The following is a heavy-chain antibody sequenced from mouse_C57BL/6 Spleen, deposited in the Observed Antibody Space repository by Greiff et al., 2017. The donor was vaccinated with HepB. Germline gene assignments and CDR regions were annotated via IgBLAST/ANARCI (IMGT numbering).Heavy chain of an antibody. D-gene: IGHD2-1*01. CDR1: GYTFTSYW. V-gene: IGHV1-55*01. CDR2: IYPGSGST. CDR3: ARTRLIYYDYDAMDY. J-gene: IGHJ4*01. Sequence: VQLKQPGAELVKPGASVKMSCKASGYTFTSYWITWVKQRPGQGLEWIGDIYPGSGSTNYNEKFKSKATLTVDTSSSTAYMQLSSLTSEDSAVYYCARTRLIYYDYDAMDYWGQGTSVTVSS.